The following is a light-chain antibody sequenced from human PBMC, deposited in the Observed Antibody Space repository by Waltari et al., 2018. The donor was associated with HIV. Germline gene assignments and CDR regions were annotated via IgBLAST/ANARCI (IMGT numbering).Light chain of an antibody. CDR3: QQANSFPPT. Sequence: DIQMTQSPSSVSVSVGDRVTITCRASQDINNWLAWYQQKPGKAPKLLIYAAFNLQSGAPSRFSGSRSGPDFTLTITSLQPEDFATYYCQQANSFPPTFGGGTKVDI. CDR2: AAF. V-gene: IGKV1-12*01. J-gene: IGKJ4*01. CDR1: QDINNW.